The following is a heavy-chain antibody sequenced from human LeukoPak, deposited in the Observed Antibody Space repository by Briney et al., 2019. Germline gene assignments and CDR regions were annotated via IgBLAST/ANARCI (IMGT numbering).Heavy chain of an antibody. CDR1: GGSISSSSYY. D-gene: IGHD2-15*01. Sequence: SETLSLTCTVSGGSISSSSYYWGWLRQPPGKGLEWIGSIYYSGSTYYNPSLKSRVTISVDTSKNQFSLKLSSVTAADTAVYYCARHPRNLYCSGGSCSPNSGAFDIWGQGTMVTVSS. CDR3: ARHPRNLYCSGGSCSPNSGAFDI. CDR2: IYYSGST. V-gene: IGHV4-39*01. J-gene: IGHJ3*02.